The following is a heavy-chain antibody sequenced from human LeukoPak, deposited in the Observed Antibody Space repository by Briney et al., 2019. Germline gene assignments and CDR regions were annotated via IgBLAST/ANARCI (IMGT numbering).Heavy chain of an antibody. CDR2: ISSSGSTI. D-gene: IGHD1-26*01. Sequence: PGGSLRLSCAASEFTFTSYEMNWVRQAPGKGLEWVSYISSSGSTIYYVDSVKGRFTISRDNAKNSLYLQMNSLRAGDTAVYYCARDSFRGSYSDYWGQGILVTVSS. V-gene: IGHV3-48*03. CDR3: ARDSFRGSYSDY. CDR1: EFTFTSYE. J-gene: IGHJ4*02.